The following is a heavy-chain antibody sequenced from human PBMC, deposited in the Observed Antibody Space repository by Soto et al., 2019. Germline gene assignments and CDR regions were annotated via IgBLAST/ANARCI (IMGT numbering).Heavy chain of an antibody. J-gene: IGHJ3*02. CDR3: AREGSYDFWSGHPDAFDI. D-gene: IGHD3-3*01. CDR2: ISSSGSTI. Sequence: GGSLRLSCAASGFTFSDYYMSWIRQAPGKGLEWVSYISSSGSTIYYADSVKGRFTISRDNAKNSLYLQMNSLRAEDTAVYYCAREGSYDFWSGHPDAFDIWRQGAMVTVSS. V-gene: IGHV3-11*01. CDR1: GFTFSDYY.